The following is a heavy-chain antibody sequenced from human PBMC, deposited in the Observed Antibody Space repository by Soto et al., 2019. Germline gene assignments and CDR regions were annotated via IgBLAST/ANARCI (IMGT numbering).Heavy chain of an antibody. D-gene: IGHD5-18*01. Sequence: ASVKVSCKASGGTFSSYAISWVRQAPGQGLEWMGGIIPIFGTANYAQKFQGRVTITADESTSTAYMELSSLRSEDTAVYYCVRDRSGGGRGYSYGYPRAEFDYWGQGTLVTVSS. CDR1: GGTFSSYA. J-gene: IGHJ4*02. V-gene: IGHV1-69*13. CDR2: IIPIFGTA. CDR3: VRDRSGGGRGYSYGYPRAEFDY.